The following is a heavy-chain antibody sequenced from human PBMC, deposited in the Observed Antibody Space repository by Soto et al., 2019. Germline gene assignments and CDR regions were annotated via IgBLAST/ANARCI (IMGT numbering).Heavy chain of an antibody. Sequence: PSETLSLTCTVSSGSISNSYWSWIRQSPGKGLEWIGYIYSSGSTNYNPSLKSRVTISVDTSKNQFSLKLSSVTAADTAVYYCARFGDSGSYLAYWGQGTLVTVS. CDR1: SGSISNSY. CDR2: IYSSGST. CDR3: ARFGDSGSYLAY. V-gene: IGHV4-59*08. D-gene: IGHD1-26*01. J-gene: IGHJ4*02.